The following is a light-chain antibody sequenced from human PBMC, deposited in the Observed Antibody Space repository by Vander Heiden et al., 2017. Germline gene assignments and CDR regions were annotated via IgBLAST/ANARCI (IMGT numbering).Light chain of an antibody. CDR1: QSVLYSAKNKNY. Sequence: DIVMTQSPDSLAVSLGERATINCKSSQSVLYSAKNKNYLAWYQQKPGQPPKLLIYWASTRESGVPDRFSGSGSGTDFTLTISSLQAEDVAVYYCQQYYSTPFTF. V-gene: IGKV4-1*01. CDR2: WAS. CDR3: QQYYSTPFT. J-gene: IGKJ3*01.